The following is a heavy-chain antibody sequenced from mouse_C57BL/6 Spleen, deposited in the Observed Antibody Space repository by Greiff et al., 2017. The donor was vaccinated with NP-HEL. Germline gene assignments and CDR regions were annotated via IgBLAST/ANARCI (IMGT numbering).Heavy chain of an antibody. CDR3: ARGPEAY. CDR2: ISCGSSTI. Sequence: EVMLVESGGGLVKPGGSLKLSCAASGFTFSDYGMHWVRQAPEKGLEWVAYISCGSSTIYYADTVKGRFTISRDNAKNTLFLQMTSLRSEDAAMYYCARGPEAYWGQGTLVTVSA. J-gene: IGHJ3*01. V-gene: IGHV5-17*01. CDR1: GFTFSDYG.